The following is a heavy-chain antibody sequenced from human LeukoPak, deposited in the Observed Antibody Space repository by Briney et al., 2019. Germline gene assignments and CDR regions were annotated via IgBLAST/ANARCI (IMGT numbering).Heavy chain of an antibody. CDR1: GFTFSSYA. CDR3: AKDNQWLVGREFDY. V-gene: IGHV3-23*01. CDR2: IGGSGGNT. Sequence: GGSLRLSCAASGFTFSSYAMSWVRQAPGRGLEWVSAIGGSGGNTYYADSVKGRFTISRDNSKNTLYLQMNSLRTEDTAVYYCAKDNQWLVGREFDYWGQGTLVTVSS. J-gene: IGHJ4*02. D-gene: IGHD6-19*01.